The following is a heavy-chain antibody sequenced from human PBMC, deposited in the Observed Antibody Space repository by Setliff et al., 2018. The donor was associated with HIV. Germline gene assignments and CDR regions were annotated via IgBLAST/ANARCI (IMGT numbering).Heavy chain of an antibody. J-gene: IGHJ3*02. CDR3: ARDGGYSGHQWFGDAFDI. CDR1: GDIFSRYG. V-gene: IGHV1-69*13. Sequence: SVKVSCKASGDIFSRYGISWARQAPGQGLEWMGGIIPIYGTANSAQKFQGRVTITADESTSTAYMELSTLRSEDTAVYFCARDGGYSGHQWFGDAFDIWGQGTMVTVS. CDR2: IIPIYGTA. D-gene: IGHD5-12*01.